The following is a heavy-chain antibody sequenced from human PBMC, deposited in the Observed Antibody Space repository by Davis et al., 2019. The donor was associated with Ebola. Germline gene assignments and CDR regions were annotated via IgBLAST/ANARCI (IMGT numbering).Heavy chain of an antibody. Sequence: ASVKVSCKASGGTFSSYAISWVRQAPGQRLEWMGWINAGNGNTKYSQKFQGRVTITRDTSASTAYMELSSLRSEDTAVYYCAREVGEGIVVVPAAPYYYYYYMDVWGKGTTVTVSS. CDR3: AREVGEGIVVVPAAPYYYYYYMDV. CDR1: GGTFSSYA. CDR2: INAGNGNT. V-gene: IGHV1-3*01. D-gene: IGHD2-2*01. J-gene: IGHJ6*03.